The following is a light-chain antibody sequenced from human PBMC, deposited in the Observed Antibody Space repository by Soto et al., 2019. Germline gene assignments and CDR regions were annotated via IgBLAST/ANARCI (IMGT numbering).Light chain of an antibody. Sequence: QAVVTQEPSFSVSPRGTVTLTCALSSGSVSTNNYPSWCQQTPGQPPRTLIFRTNTRSSGVPDRFSGSILGSKAALTITGAQADDESDYYCVLYMGRGIWVFGGGTKLTVL. J-gene: IGLJ3*02. CDR3: VLYMGRGIWV. V-gene: IGLV8-61*01. CDR2: RTN. CDR1: SGSVSTNNY.